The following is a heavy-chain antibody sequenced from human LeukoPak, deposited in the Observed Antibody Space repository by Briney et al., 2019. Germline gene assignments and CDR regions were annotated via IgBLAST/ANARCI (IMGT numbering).Heavy chain of an antibody. D-gene: IGHD3-10*01. Sequence: GGSLRLSCAASGFTFSSYSMNWVRQAPGKGLEWVSSISSSSSYIYYADSVKGRFTISRDNSKNTLYLQMNSLRAEDTAVYYCAKGKLWFGELLLTMDVWGQGTTVTVSS. CDR3: AKGKLWFGELLLTMDV. CDR1: GFTFSSYS. V-gene: IGHV3-21*01. J-gene: IGHJ6*02. CDR2: ISSSSSYI.